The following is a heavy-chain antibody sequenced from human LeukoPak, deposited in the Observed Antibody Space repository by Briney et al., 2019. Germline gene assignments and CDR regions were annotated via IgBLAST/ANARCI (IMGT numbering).Heavy chain of an antibody. J-gene: IGHJ4*02. D-gene: IGHD6-19*01. V-gene: IGHV3-20*04. Sequence: GGSLRLSCAASGFIFEDYGMSWVRQAPGKGLEWVSGINGNGGRTYYAGSVKGRFTISRDNSKNTLYLQMNSLRAEDTAVYYCARDLVTYSSGRDWALDYWGQGTLVTVSS. CDR2: INGNGGRT. CDR3: ARDLVTYSSGRDWALDY. CDR1: GFIFEDYG.